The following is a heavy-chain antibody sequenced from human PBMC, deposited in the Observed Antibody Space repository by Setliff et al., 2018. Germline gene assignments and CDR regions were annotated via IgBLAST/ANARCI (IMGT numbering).Heavy chain of an antibody. D-gene: IGHD7-27*01. CDR1: GGSVGNSYYY. Sequence: SETLSLTCTVSGGSVGNSYYYWGWFRQPAGKGLEWIGRIYTTWSTDYNPSLRSRVSISLDTSKSQFFLKLNSVTAADTALYYCAKDASNNWGAGWGYWGQGILVTVSS. CDR3: AKDASNNWGAGWGY. V-gene: IGHV4-61*02. J-gene: IGHJ4*02. CDR2: IYTTWST.